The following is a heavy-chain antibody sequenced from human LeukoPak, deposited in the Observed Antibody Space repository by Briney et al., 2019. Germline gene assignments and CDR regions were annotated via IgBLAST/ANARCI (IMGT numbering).Heavy chain of an antibody. CDR3: ARDRSRFYY. Sequence: GGSLRLSCAASGFTFSIYWMSWVRQAPGKGLEWVANIKEDGNEKYYVDSVKGRFTISRDNAKKSLYLQMNSLRAEDTAVYYCARDRSRFYYWGQGTPVTVSS. J-gene: IGHJ4*02. CDR2: IKEDGNEK. CDR1: GFTFSIYW. V-gene: IGHV3-7*01. D-gene: IGHD2-2*01.